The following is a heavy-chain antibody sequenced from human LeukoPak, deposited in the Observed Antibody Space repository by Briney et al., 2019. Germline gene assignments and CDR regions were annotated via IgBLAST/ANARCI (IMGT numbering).Heavy chain of an antibody. Sequence: PGRSLRLSCAASGFTFSSYGMHWVRQAPGKGLEWVAVISYDGTKKYYADSVKGRFIMSRDNSKNTLYLQMNSLRAEDTAVYYCAKDPSTVTTGVFDIWGQGTMVSVSS. D-gene: IGHD4-17*01. CDR1: GFTFSSYG. CDR2: ISYDGTKK. CDR3: AKDPSTVTTGVFDI. J-gene: IGHJ3*02. V-gene: IGHV3-30*18.